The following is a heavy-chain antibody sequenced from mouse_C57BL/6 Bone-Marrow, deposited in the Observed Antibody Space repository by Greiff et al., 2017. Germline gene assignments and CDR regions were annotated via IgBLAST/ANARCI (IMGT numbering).Heavy chain of an antibody. J-gene: IGHJ2*01. V-gene: IGHV7-3*01. Sequence: EVKLMESGGGLVQPGGSLSLSCAASGFTFTDYYMSWVRQPPGTALEWLGFIRNKANGYTTEYSASVKGRFTISRDNSQSILYLQMSALRAEDSATYYCARYTPDGYYPYWGQGTTLTVSS. D-gene: IGHD2-3*01. CDR2: IRNKANGYTT. CDR3: ARYTPDGYYPY. CDR1: GFTFTDYY.